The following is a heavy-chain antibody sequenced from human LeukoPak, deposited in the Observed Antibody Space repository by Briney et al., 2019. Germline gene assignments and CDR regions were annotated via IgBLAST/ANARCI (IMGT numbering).Heavy chain of an antibody. D-gene: IGHD1-14*01. J-gene: IGHJ4*02. CDR2: IGPTGSDR. V-gene: IGHV3-21*06. CDR3: ATETNGRHYDY. Sequence: GGSLRLSCTAAGLTFSTSGFNWVRQAPGKGLEWVASIGPTGSDRYHADSIKGRFTISRDNANNFLYLQMNSLRAEDTAVYYCATETNGRHYDYWGQGTLLTVSS. CDR1: GLTFSTSG.